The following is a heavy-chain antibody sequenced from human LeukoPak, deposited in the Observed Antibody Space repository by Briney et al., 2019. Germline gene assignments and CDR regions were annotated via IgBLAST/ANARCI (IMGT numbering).Heavy chain of an antibody. Sequence: GGSLRLSCEASGFIFSNYGMHWVRQAAGKGLEWVAFMRYDGSKKYYADSVKGRFTISRDNSKNTLYLQMNSLRAEDTAVYYCARRAEIFSGYDLLDYWGQGTLVTVSS. J-gene: IGHJ4*02. D-gene: IGHD5-12*01. CDR1: GFIFSNYG. V-gene: IGHV3-30*02. CDR2: MRYDGSKK. CDR3: ARRAEIFSGYDLLDY.